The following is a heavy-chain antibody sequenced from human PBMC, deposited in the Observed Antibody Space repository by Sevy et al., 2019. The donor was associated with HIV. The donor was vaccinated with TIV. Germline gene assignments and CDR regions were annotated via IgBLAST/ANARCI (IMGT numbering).Heavy chain of an antibody. D-gene: IGHD3-22*01. CDR2: FDPEDGER. CDR3: ATTKEHYDSSGYPFDA. CDR1: GYTLTEFS. V-gene: IGHV1-24*01. J-gene: IGHJ4*02. Sequence: ASVKVSCKVPGYTLTEFSMHWVRQAPGKGLEWMGTFDPEDGERIYSQKFQGRFTMTEDTSTHTAYMELNSLGSEDMAVYYCATTKEHYDSSGYPFDAWGQGTLVTVSS.